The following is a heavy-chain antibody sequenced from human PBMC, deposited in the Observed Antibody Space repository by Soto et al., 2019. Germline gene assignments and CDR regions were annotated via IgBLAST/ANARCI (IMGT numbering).Heavy chain of an antibody. J-gene: IGHJ4*02. CDR2: MNPNSGNT. D-gene: IGHD6-19*01. CDR1: GYTFTSYD. V-gene: IGHV1-18*01. Sequence: GASVKVSCKASGYTFTSYDINWVRQATGQGLEWMGWMNPNSGNTNYAQKLQGRVTMTTDTSTSTAYMELRSLRSDDTAVYYCARDLGSESVYWGQGTLVTVSS. CDR3: ARDLGSESVY.